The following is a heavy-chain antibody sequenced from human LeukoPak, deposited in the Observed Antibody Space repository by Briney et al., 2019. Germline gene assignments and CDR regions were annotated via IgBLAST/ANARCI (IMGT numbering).Heavy chain of an antibody. CDR1: GYSISSGYY. D-gene: IGHD3-10*01. Sequence: SETLSLTCAVSGYSISSGYYWGWIRQPPGKGLEWIGSIYHSGSTYYNPSLKSRVTISLGTSKNQFSLKLSSVTAADTAVYYCARRSGETGTNWFDPWGQGTLVTVSS. J-gene: IGHJ5*02. CDR2: IYHSGST. CDR3: ARRSGETGTNWFDP. V-gene: IGHV4-38-2*01.